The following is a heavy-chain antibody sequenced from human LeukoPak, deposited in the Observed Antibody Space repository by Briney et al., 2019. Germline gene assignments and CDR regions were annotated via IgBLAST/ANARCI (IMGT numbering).Heavy chain of an antibody. CDR1: GYTFTSYG. D-gene: IGHD1-26*01. V-gene: IGHV1-18*01. CDR3: ARVAQEWELLGWFDP. Sequence: GASVKVSCKASGYTFTSYGISWARQAPGQGLEWMGWISAYNGNTNYAQKLQGRVTMSTDTSTSTAYMELRSLRSDDTAVYYCARVAQEWELLGWFDPWGQGTLVTVSS. CDR2: ISAYNGNT. J-gene: IGHJ5*02.